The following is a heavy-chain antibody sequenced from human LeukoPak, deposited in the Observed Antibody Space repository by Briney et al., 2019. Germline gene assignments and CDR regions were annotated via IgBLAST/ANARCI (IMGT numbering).Heavy chain of an antibody. Sequence: PGGSLRLSCAASGFTFSSYSMNWVRQAPGKGLEWVSSISSSSSYISYADSVKGRFTISRNNAKNSLYLQMNSLRAEDKAVYYCARGELGFDYWGQGTLVTVSS. CDR3: ARGELGFDY. CDR2: ISSSSSYI. J-gene: IGHJ4*02. D-gene: IGHD7-27*01. CDR1: GFTFSSYS. V-gene: IGHV3-21*01.